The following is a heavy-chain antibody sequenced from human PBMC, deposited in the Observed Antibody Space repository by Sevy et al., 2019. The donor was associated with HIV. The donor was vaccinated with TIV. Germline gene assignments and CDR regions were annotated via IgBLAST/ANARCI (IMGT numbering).Heavy chain of an antibody. CDR2: ILYDGSKK. J-gene: IGHJ6*02. D-gene: IGHD6-6*01. Sequence: GGSLRLSCAASGFTFSSYGMHWVRQTPGKGLEWVGVILYDGSKKNYGDSVKGRFTISRDNSKNTLYLQMNSLRAEDTAVYYCARGLAALPGYYYGMDVWGQGTTVTVSS. CDR1: GFTFSSYG. V-gene: IGHV3-33*01. CDR3: ARGLAALPGYYYGMDV.